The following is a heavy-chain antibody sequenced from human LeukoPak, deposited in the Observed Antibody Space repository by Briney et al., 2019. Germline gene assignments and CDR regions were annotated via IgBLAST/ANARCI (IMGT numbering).Heavy chain of an antibody. CDR1: GCSISSYY. CDR2: FYYRGST. V-gene: IGHV4-59*12. J-gene: IGHJ4*02. D-gene: IGHD1-14*01. CDR3: ARHSGTLGYFDY. Sequence: SETLSLTCTVSGCSISSYYWSWIRQPPGKGLEWIGYFYYRGSTNYNPSLKSRATISLDTSKNQFSLRLRSVTAADTAVYYCARHSGTLGYFDYWGQGTRVTVSS.